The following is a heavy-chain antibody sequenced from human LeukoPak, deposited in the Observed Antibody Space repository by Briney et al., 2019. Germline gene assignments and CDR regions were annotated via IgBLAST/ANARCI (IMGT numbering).Heavy chain of an antibody. V-gene: IGHV4-34*01. J-gene: IGHJ5*02. CDR1: GGSFSGYY. D-gene: IGHD2-2*01. CDR2: SNHSGST. CDR3: ARGLVRGDCSSTSCSNWFDP. Sequence: SETLSLTCAVYGGSFSGYYWSWIRQPPGKGLELIGESNHSGSTNYNPSLKSRVTISVDTSKNQSSLKLSSVTAADTAVYYCARGLVRGDCSSTSCSNWFDPWGQGTLVTVSS.